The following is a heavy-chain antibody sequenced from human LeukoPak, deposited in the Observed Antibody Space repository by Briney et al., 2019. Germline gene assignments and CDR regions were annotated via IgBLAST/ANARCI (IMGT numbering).Heavy chain of an antibody. CDR2: IIPVFGTT. CDR1: GGTFSRFV. V-gene: IGHV1-69*13. J-gene: IGHJ4*02. CDR3: TRDLRGACSGNSCPSGDY. Sequence: SVKVSCKASGGTFSRFVIGWVRQAPGQGLEWMGGIIPVFGTTYYAQKFQGRVTITADESTSTAYMEVSSLRSEDTAVYYCTRDLRGACSGNSCPSGDYWGQGTLVTVSS. D-gene: IGHD2-15*01.